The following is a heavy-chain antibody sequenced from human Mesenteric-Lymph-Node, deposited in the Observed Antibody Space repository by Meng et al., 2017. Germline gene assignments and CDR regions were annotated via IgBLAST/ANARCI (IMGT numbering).Heavy chain of an antibody. Sequence: GESLKISCAASGFTFSSYCISWVRQAAGKGLEWVSSISTSGSTTYYADSVKGRFTISRVNSKNTVNLQMNSLRADDTAVYYCAKCSGGSCYSSGDYWGQGTLVTVSS. D-gene: IGHD2-15*01. CDR3: AKCSGGSCYSSGDY. V-gene: IGHV3-23*01. J-gene: IGHJ4*02. CDR1: GFTFSSYC. CDR2: ISTSGSTT.